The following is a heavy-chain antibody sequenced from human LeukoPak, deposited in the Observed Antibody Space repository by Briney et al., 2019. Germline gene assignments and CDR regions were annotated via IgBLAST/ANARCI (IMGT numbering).Heavy chain of an antibody. CDR2: INAGNGNT. V-gene: IGHV1-3*01. CDR3: ARGLYSSGWAEYFQH. Sequence: ASVNVSCTAPGYTFTSYAMHWVRQAPGQRLEWMGWINAGNGNTKYSQKFQGRVTITRDTSASTAYMELSSLRSEDTAVYYCARGLYSSGWAEYFQHWGQGTLVTVSS. D-gene: IGHD6-19*01. J-gene: IGHJ1*01. CDR1: GYTFTSYA.